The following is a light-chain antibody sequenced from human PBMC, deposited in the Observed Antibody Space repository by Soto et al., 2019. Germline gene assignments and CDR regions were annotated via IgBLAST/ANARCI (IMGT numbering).Light chain of an antibody. CDR3: VQGSQWPLL. J-gene: IGKJ3*01. Sequence: DVVMTQSPLSLPVTLGQPASISCRSSQSLVHSDGNTYLSWFQKRPGQSPRRLIYKVSKRDSGVPDRISGSGSGTDFTLKISRVEAEDVGVYYCVQGSQWPLLFGPGTKVDIK. CDR2: KVS. CDR1: QSLVHSDGNTY. V-gene: IGKV2-30*02.